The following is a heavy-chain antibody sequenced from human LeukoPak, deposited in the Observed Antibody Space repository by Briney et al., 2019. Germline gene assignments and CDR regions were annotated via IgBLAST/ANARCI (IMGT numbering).Heavy chain of an antibody. CDR2: INHSGST. CDR3: ARGFRITIFGVVIPPLVWFDP. D-gene: IGHD3-3*01. CDR1: GGSFSGYY. V-gene: IGHV4-34*01. Sequence: SETLSLTCAVYGGSFSGYYWSWIRQPPGKGLEWIGEINHSGSTNYNPSLKSRVTISVDTSKNQFSLKLSSVTAADTAVYYCARGFRITIFGVVIPPLVWFDPWGQGTLVTVSS. J-gene: IGHJ5*02.